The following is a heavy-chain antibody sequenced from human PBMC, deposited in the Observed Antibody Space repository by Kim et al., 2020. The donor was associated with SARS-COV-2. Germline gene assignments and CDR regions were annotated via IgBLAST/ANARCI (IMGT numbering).Heavy chain of an antibody. CDR1: GFTFSSYA. CDR2: ICGSGGST. J-gene: IGHJ3*02. CDR3: AKDPSNSSGYPVAFYI. Sequence: GGSLRLSCAASGFTFSSYAMSWVRQAPGKGLEWVSAICGSGGSTYYADSVKGRFTISRDNSKNTLYLQMNSLRAEDTAVYYCAKDPSNSSGYPVAFYIWGQGAMVTVSS. D-gene: IGHD3-22*01. V-gene: IGHV3-23*01.